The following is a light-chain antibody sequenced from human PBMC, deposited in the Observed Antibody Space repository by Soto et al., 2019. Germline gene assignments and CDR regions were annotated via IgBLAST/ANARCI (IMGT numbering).Light chain of an antibody. CDR3: QQENTYPPWT. CDR2: KAS. CDR1: QSISSW. Sequence: DIQMTQSPSTLSASVGDRVTITCRASQSISSWLAWYQQKPGKAPKLLIYKASSLESRVPSRFSGSGSGTEFTLTISSLQPDDFATYYCQQENTYPPWTFGQGTKVEIK. V-gene: IGKV1-5*03. J-gene: IGKJ1*01.